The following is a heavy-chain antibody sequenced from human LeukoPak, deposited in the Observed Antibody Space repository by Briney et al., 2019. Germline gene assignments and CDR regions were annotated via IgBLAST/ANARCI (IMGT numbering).Heavy chain of an antibody. CDR2: INPNGGGT. CDR1: GYTFTGYY. D-gene: IGHD3-9*01. V-gene: IGHV1-2*02. CDR3: LTDLTDILPRSNDGLYFQH. J-gene: IGHJ1*01. Sequence: GSVKVSCKASGYTFTGYYMHWVRQAPGQGLEWMGWINPNGGGTNYAEKFQGGVTMTRDTPRSTAYVELSRQRSDDTAVCYLLTDLTDILPRSNDGLYFQHWGQGALVTVSS.